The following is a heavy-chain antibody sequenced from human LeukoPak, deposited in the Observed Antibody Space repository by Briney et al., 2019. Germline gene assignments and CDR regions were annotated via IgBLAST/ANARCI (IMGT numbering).Heavy chain of an antibody. CDR1: GGSISSGGYY. J-gene: IGHJ4*02. CDR2: IYHSGST. Sequence: SETLSLTCTVSGGSISSGGYYWSWIRQPPGKGLEWVGYIYHSGSTYYNPSLKSRVTISVDRSKNQFSLKLSSVTAADTAVYYCARERGSYSDYWGQGTLVTVSS. D-gene: IGHD3-16*01. V-gene: IGHV4-30-2*01. CDR3: ARERGSYSDY.